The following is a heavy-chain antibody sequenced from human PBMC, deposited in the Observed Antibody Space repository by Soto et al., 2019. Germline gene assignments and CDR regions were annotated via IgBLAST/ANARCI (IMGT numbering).Heavy chain of an antibody. CDR2: ILYDGSNK. CDR1: GFTFSSYG. J-gene: IGHJ4*02. Sequence: QVQLVESGGGVVQPGRSLRLSCAASGFTFSSYGMHWVRQAPGKGLEWVAVILYDGSNKYYADSVKGRFTISRDNSKNTLYLQMNSLRAEDTAVYYCARDSPCSGGSCPDYWGQGTLVTVSS. V-gene: IGHV3-33*01. CDR3: ARDSPCSGGSCPDY. D-gene: IGHD2-15*01.